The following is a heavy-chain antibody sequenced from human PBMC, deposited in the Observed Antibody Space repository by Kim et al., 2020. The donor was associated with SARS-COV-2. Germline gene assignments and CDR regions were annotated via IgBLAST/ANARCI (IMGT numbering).Heavy chain of an antibody. J-gene: IGHJ4*02. D-gene: IGHD3-16*02. V-gene: IGHV4-34*01. Sequence: SETLSLTCAVYGGSFSGYYWSWIRQPPGKGLEWIGEINHSGSTNYNPSLKSRVTISVDTSKNQFSLKLSSVTAADTAVYYCARGFEIILRLGELSGYYFDYWGQGTLVTVSS. CDR1: GGSFSGYY. CDR3: ARGFEIILRLGELSGYYFDY. CDR2: INHSGST.